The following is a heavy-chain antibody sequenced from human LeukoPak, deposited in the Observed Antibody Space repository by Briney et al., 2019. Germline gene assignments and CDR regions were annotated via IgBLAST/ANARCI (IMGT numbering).Heavy chain of an antibody. CDR1: GGSISSSNW. D-gene: IGHD5-12*01. CDR3: AISSGYPPLKFDY. J-gene: IGHJ4*02. CDR2: IYHSGSI. Sequence: SETLSLTCAVSGGSISSSNWWSWVRQPPGKGLEWIGEIYHSGSINYNPSLKSRVTISVDKSKNQFSLKLSSVTAADTAVYYCAISSGYPPLKFDYWGQGTLVTVSS. V-gene: IGHV4-4*02.